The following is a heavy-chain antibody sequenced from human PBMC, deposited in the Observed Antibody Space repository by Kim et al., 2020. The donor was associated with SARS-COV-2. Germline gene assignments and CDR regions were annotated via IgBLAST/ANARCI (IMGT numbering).Heavy chain of an antibody. CDR3: ASRYYYDSSGYYSDDAF. J-gene: IGHJ3*01. V-gene: IGHV3-33*05. CDR1: GFTFSSYG. CDR2: ISYDGSNK. Sequence: GGSLRLSCAASGFTFSSYGMHWVRQAPGKGLEWVAVISYDGSNKYYADSVKGRFTISRDNSKNTLYLQMNSLRAEDTAVYYCASRYYYDSSGYYSDDAF. D-gene: IGHD3-22*01.